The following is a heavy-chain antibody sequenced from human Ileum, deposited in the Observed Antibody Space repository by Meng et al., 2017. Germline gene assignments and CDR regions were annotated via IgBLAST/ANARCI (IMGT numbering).Heavy chain of an antibody. Sequence: QVHLFQSGAEVRKPGASVIVSCKAFGYSFTSYGISWVRQAPGQGLEWMGGISVYNGNTNYAQKFQGRVTMTADTSTSTAYMELRSLRSDDTAVYYCARDYSGTSYRFSDYWGQGTLVTVSS. CDR1: GYSFTSYG. D-gene: IGHD1-26*01. CDR2: ISVYNGNT. V-gene: IGHV1-18*01. J-gene: IGHJ4*02. CDR3: ARDYSGTSYRFSDY.